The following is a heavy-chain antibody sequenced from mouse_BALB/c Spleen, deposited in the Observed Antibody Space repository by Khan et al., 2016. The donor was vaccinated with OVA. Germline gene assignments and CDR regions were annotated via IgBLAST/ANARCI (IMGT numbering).Heavy chain of an antibody. CDR3: ARGNYYGYALDY. CDR2: ISYSGST. Sequence: EVQLVESGPGLVKPSQSLSLTCTVNGYSITSNYAWNWIRQFPGNKLEWMVYISYSGSTNYNPSLKSRLSITRDTSKNQFFLLLHSVTTEDSATYYCARGNYYGYALDYWGQGTSVTVSS. J-gene: IGHJ4*01. V-gene: IGHV3-2*02. D-gene: IGHD1-1*01. CDR1: GYSITSNYA.